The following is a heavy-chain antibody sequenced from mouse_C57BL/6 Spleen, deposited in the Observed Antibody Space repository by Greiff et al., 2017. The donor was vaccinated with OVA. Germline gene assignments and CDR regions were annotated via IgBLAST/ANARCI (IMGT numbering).Heavy chain of an antibody. CDR2: IDPSDSET. CDR1: GYTFTSYW. D-gene: IGHD1-1*01. V-gene: IGHV1-52*01. J-gene: IGHJ3*01. CDR3: ARPDYYGSSYVEFAY. Sequence: QVQLQQPGAELVRPGSSVKLSCKASGYTFTSYWMHWVKQRPIQGLEWIGNIDPSDSETHYNQQFKDKATLTVDKSSSTAYMQLSSLTSEDSAVYYCARPDYYGSSYVEFAYWGQGTLVTVSA.